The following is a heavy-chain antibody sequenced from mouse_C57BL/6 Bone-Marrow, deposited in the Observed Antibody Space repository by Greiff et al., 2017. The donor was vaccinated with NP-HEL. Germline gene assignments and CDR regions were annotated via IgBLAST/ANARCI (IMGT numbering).Heavy chain of an antibody. CDR2: ISSGGSYT. Sequence: EVKLVESGGDLVKPGGSLKLSCAASGFTFSSYGMSWVRQTPDKRLEWVATISSGGSYTYYPDSVKGRFTISRDNAKNTLYLQMSSLKSEDTAMYYCERQVNRGPSYAMDYWGQGTSVTVSS. CDR1: GFTFSSYG. D-gene: IGHD2-1*01. V-gene: IGHV5-6*01. J-gene: IGHJ4*01. CDR3: ERQVNRGPSYAMDY.